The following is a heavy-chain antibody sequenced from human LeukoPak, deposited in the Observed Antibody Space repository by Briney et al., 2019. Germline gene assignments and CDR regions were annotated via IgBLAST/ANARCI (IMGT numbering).Heavy chain of an antibody. CDR3: ARRGGLLWFGELGRGDYFDY. CDR1: GGSISSYY. V-gene: IGHV4-59*12. Sequence: PSETLSLTCTVSGGSISSYYWSWIRQPPGKGLEWIGYIYYSGSTNYNPSLKSRVTISVDTSKNQFSLKLSSVTAADTAVYYCARRGGLLWFGELGRGDYFDYWGQGTLVTVSS. D-gene: IGHD3-10*01. CDR2: IYYSGST. J-gene: IGHJ4*02.